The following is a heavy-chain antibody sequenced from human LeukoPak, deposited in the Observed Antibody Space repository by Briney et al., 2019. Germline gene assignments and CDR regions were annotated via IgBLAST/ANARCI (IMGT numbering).Heavy chain of an antibody. Sequence: PSETLSLTCTVSGGSISSYYWSWIRQPPGKGLEWIGYIYYSGSTNYNPSLKSRVTISVDTSKNQFSLKLSSVTAADTAVYYCARVVAMRGWFDPWGQGTLVTVSS. CDR2: IYYSGST. D-gene: IGHD5-12*01. J-gene: IGHJ5*02. V-gene: IGHV4-59*01. CDR3: ARVVAMRGWFDP. CDR1: GGSISSYY.